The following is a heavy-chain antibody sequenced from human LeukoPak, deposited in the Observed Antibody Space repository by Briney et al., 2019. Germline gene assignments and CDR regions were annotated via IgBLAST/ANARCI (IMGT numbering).Heavy chain of an antibody. CDR3: AKDKYSSGWFTTYYFDY. Sequence: GGSLRLSCAVSGFTFSSYWMHWVRQAPGKGLVWVSRIDRDGSRINYADSVKGRFTISRDNGKNTLFLQMNSLRAEDAAVYYCAKDKYSSGWFTTYYFDYWGQGTLVTVSS. J-gene: IGHJ4*02. D-gene: IGHD6-19*01. V-gene: IGHV3-74*01. CDR1: GFTFSSYW. CDR2: IDRDGSRI.